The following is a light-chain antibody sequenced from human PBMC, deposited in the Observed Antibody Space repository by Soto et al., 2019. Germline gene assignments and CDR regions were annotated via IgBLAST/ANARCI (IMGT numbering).Light chain of an antibody. CDR1: QNINSW. Sequence: DIQMTQSPSTLSASVGDRVTITCRASQNINSWLAWYQQKPGKAPNLLIYDASTLESGVPSRFSGSGSGTDFTFTISSLQPEDFATYYCQHYDDVVTFGGGTKVDIK. CDR2: DAS. V-gene: IGKV1-5*01. CDR3: QHYDDVVT. J-gene: IGKJ4*01.